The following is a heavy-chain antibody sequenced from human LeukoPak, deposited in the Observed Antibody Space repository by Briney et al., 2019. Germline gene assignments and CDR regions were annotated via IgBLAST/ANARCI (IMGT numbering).Heavy chain of an antibody. J-gene: IGHJ4*02. CDR3: ARGIGSYGDYGY. CDR2: MYNSGST. D-gene: IGHD4-17*01. V-gene: IGHV4-59*01. CDR1: GGSISGSY. Sequence: SEALSLTCTVSGGSISGSYWSWIRQPPGKGLEWIAYMYNSGSTNYNPSLKSRVTISIDTSKNQFSLKLSSLTAADTAIYYCARGIGSYGDYGYWGQGILVTVSS.